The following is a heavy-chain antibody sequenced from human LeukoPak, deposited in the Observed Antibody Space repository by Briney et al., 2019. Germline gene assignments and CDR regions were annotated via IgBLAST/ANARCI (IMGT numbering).Heavy chain of an antibody. CDR1: GFSFRSYG. J-gene: IGHJ6*03. CDR3: ARLSGFLEWLSSMGYMDV. D-gene: IGHD3-3*01. V-gene: IGHV3-30*03. Sequence: GGSLRLSCAASGFSFRSYGMHWVRQAPGKGLEWVAIISYDGSNKYYADSVKGRFTISRDNSKNTLYLQMNSLRAEDTAVYYCARLSGFLEWLSSMGYMDVWGKGTTVTVSS. CDR2: ISYDGSNK.